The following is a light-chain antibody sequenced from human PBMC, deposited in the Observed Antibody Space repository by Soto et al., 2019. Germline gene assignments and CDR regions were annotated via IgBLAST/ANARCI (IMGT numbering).Light chain of an antibody. CDR3: GTWDNSLRVV. Sequence: QSVLTQPPSVSAAPGQKVTISCSGSSSNIGSYDVSWYQHLPGTAPKLLIYDNNKRPSGIPDRFSASKSGTSATLGITGLQTGDEADYYCGTWDNSLRVVIGGGTQLTVL. J-gene: IGLJ2*01. CDR2: DNN. CDR1: SSNIGSYD. V-gene: IGLV1-51*01.